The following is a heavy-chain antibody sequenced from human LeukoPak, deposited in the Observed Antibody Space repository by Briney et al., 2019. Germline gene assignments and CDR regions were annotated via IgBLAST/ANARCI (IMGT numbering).Heavy chain of an antibody. D-gene: IGHD5-12*01. CDR3: ATIATHPDYYYGMDV. V-gene: IGHV4-59*11. J-gene: IGHJ6*02. CDR2: IYYSGST. Sequence: SETLSLTCTVSGGSISSHYWSWIRQPPGKGLEWIGYIYYSGSTNYNPSLKSRVTMSVDTSKNQFSLKLSSVTAADTAVYYCATIATHPDYYYGMDVWGQGTTVTVSS. CDR1: GGSISSHY.